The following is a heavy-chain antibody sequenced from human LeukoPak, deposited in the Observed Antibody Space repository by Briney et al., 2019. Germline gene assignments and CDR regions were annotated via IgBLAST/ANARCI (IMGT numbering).Heavy chain of an antibody. CDR3: VRELRSKSCFDN. CDR2: IYYSGST. D-gene: IGHD4-17*01. CDR1: GGSISSYY. V-gene: IGHV4-59*12. J-gene: IGHJ4*02. Sequence: PSETLSLTCTVSGGSISSYYWSWIRQPPEKGLVWIGYIYYSGSTNYNPSLKSRVTMSADTSKNQFSLKLSSVTAADTAVYYCVRELRSKSCFDNWGQGTLVTVSS.